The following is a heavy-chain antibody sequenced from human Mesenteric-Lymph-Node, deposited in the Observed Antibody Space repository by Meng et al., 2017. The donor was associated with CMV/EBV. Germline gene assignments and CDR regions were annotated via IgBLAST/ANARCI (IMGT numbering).Heavy chain of an antibody. D-gene: IGHD3-3*01. J-gene: IGHJ4*02. CDR2: ISYDGSDK. Sequence: GGSLRLSCAASGFTFSSYAMHWVRQAPGKGLEWVAVISYDGSDKYYADSVKGRFTISRDNSKNTLYLQMNSLRAEDTAVYYCAGDKYYDFWSDSYYFDYWGQGTLVTVSS. V-gene: IGHV3-30-3*01. CDR1: GFTFSSYA. CDR3: AGDKYYDFWSDSYYFDY.